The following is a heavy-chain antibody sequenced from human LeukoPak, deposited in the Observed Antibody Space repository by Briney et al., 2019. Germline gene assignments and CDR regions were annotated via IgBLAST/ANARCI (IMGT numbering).Heavy chain of an antibody. V-gene: IGHV4-34*01. CDR1: GGSFSGDY. CDR3: ARGPSTRPYYYYGMDV. D-gene: IGHD2-2*01. Sequence: TSETLSLTCAVYGGSFSGDYWTWIRQPPGKGLEWIGEISHSGSTNYNPSLKSRVTISVDTSKNQFSLKLSSVTAADTAVYYCARGPSTRPYYYYGMDVWGQGTTVTVSS. J-gene: IGHJ6*02. CDR2: ISHSGST.